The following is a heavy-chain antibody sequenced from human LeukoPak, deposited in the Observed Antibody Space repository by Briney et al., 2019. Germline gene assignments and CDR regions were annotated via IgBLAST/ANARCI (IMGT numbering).Heavy chain of an antibody. V-gene: IGHV4-38-2*02. CDR2: FYHSGST. Sequence: SETLSLTCTVSGYSISSGYYWGWIRQPPGKGREWIGSFYHSGSTYYNPSLKSRVTISVDTSKNQFSLKLSSVTAADTAVYYCARYVGGRIDAFDIWGQGTMVTVSS. CDR1: GYSISSGYY. CDR3: ARYVGGRIDAFDI. D-gene: IGHD1-26*01. J-gene: IGHJ3*02.